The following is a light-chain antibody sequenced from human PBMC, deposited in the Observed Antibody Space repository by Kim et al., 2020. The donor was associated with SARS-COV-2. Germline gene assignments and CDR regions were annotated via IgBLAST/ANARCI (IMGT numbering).Light chain of an antibody. CDR3: QRYYSAPWT. J-gene: IGKJ1*01. CDR1: QDINNY. CDR2: SAS. Sequence: AYVGDRVTIICRASQDINNYLAWYQHKPGKAPKLLIYSASVLQVGVPSRFSGSGSGTDFTLTISNLQPEDVATYYCQRYYSAPWTFGQGTKVDIK. V-gene: IGKV1-27*01.